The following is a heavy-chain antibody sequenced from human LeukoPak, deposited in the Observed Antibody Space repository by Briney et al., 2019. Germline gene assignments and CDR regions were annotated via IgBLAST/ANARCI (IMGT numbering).Heavy chain of an antibody. CDR1: GFTFSSYS. CDR3: ARDQAVANFDY. Sequence: SGGSLRLSCAASGFTFSSYSMNWVRQAPGKGLEWVSSIGSSSSYIYYADSVKGRFTISRDNAKNSLYLQMNSLRAEDTAVYYCARDQAVANFDYWGQGTLVTVSS. D-gene: IGHD6-19*01. CDR2: IGSSSSYI. V-gene: IGHV3-21*01. J-gene: IGHJ4*02.